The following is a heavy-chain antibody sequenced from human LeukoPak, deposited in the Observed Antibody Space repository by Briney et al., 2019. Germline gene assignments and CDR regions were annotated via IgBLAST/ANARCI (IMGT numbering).Heavy chain of an antibody. D-gene: IGHD1-14*01. Sequence: GGSLRLSCAASGFTFSSYGMHWVRQAPGKGLEWVAFIRYDGSNKYYADSVKGRFTISGDNSKNTLYLQMNSLRAEDTAVYYCAKFAGRYFDYWGQGTLVTVSS. V-gene: IGHV3-30*02. J-gene: IGHJ4*02. CDR1: GFTFSSYG. CDR2: IRYDGSNK. CDR3: AKFAGRYFDY.